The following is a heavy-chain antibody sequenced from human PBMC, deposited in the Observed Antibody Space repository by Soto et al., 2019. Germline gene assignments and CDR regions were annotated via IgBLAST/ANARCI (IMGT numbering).Heavy chain of an antibody. J-gene: IGHJ6*03. CDR1: GFTFSSYS. CDR3: ARKLVEWRYCSSTSCYENYYMDV. CDR2: ISSSSSTI. V-gene: IGHV3-48*01. D-gene: IGHD2-2*01. Sequence: EVQLVESGGGLVQPGGSLRLSCAASGFTFSSYSMNWVRQSPGKGLEWVSYISSSSSTIYYADSVKGRFTISRDNAKNSLYLQMNSLRAEDTAVYYCARKLVEWRYCSSTSCYENYYMDVWGKGTTVTVSS.